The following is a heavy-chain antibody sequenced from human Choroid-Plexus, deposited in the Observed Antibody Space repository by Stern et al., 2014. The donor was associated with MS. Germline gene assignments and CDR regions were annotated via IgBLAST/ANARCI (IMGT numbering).Heavy chain of an antibody. CDR1: GFTFGSCA. Sequence: DQLVESGGGVVQPGRPLRLSCVASGFTFGSCAMHWVRQAPGTGLEWVAGGSYDGSNKYYADSVKGRFTISRDNSQNTLYMQMSSLRPEDTAVYYCAKDRQYLTYFFDHWGQGSLVTVSS. D-gene: IGHD2/OR15-2a*01. CDR2: GSYDGSNK. CDR3: AKDRQYLTYFFDH. V-gene: IGHV3-30*18. J-gene: IGHJ5*02.